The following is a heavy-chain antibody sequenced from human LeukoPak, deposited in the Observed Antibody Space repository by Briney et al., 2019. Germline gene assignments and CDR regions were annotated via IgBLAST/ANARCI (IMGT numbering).Heavy chain of an antibody. V-gene: IGHV4-4*07. J-gene: IGHJ4*02. Sequence: PSETLSLTCTVSGDSISRKYWSWIRQPAGKGLEWIGRINPTGSTKYNPSLKSRVTISVDTSKNQFSLKLSSVTAADTAVYYCATTGYSSSEPLDYWGQGTLVTVSS. CDR1: GDSISRKY. D-gene: IGHD6-13*01. CDR2: INPTGST. CDR3: ATTGYSSSEPLDY.